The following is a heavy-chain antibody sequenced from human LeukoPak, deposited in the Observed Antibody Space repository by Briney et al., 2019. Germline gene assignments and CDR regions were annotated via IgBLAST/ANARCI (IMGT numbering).Heavy chain of an antibody. D-gene: IGHD6-13*01. CDR3: ARDGVLAAFDY. J-gene: IGHJ4*02. CDR2: ISSSSSYI. Sequence: GGSLRLSCAASGFTFSSYSMNWVRQAPGKGLEGVSSISSSSSYIYYADSVKGRFTISRDNAKNSLYLQMNSLRAEDTAVYYCARDGVLAAFDYWGQGTLVTVSS. V-gene: IGHV3-21*01. CDR1: GFTFSSYS.